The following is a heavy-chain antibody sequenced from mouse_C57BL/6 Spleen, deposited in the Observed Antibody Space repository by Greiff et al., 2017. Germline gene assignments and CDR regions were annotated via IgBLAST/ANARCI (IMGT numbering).Heavy chain of an antibody. Sequence: QVQLQQPGAELVKPGASVKMSCKASGYTFTSYWITWVKQRPGQGLEWIGDIYPGSGSTNYNEKFKSKATLTVDTSSSTAYMQLSSLTSEDSAVYYCARMVRETGRRIFAYWGQGTLVTVSA. J-gene: IGHJ3*01. CDR1: GYTFTSYW. CDR3: ARMVRETGRRIFAY. CDR2: IYPGSGST. V-gene: IGHV1-55*01. D-gene: IGHD2-14*01.